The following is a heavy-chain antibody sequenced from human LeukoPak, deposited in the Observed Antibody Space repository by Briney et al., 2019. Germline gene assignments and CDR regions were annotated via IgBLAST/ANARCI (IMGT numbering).Heavy chain of an antibody. CDR3: AKGDKYSYGYIGS. CDR1: GFTFRDYA. J-gene: IGHJ5*02. Sequence: GGSLRLSCATSGFTFRDYAMHWVRQAPGKGLEWVSLISGDGEITYYVDSVKGRFTISRDNSKNSLYLQMNSLRTEDTALYYCAKGDKYSYGYIGSWGQGTLVTVSS. CDR2: ISGDGEIT. V-gene: IGHV3-43*02. D-gene: IGHD5-18*01.